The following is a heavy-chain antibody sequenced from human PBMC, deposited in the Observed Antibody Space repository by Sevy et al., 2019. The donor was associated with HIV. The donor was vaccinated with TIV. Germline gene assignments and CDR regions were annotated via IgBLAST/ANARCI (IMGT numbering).Heavy chain of an antibody. D-gene: IGHD1-26*01. J-gene: IGHJ4*02. CDR1: AATFSDFY. CDR3: ATHTWLWDTFDY. CDR2: ISTNGRTI. V-gene: IGHV3-11*01. Sequence: GGSLRLSCTASAATFSDFYMSWIRQAPGKGLEWLSYISTNGRTIYYADSVKSRFTVSRDKTKKSQFLQINNLRAEDTATYFCATHTWLWDTFDYWGQGALVTISS.